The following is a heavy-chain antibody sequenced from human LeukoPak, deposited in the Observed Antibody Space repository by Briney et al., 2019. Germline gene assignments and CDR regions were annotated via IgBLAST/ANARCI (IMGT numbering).Heavy chain of an antibody. CDR3: ARAGTLRWLQFTPPPDY. CDR1: GFTFSDYY. CDR2: ISSSGSTI. D-gene: IGHD5-12*01. J-gene: IGHJ4*02. V-gene: IGHV3-11*01. Sequence: GGSLRLSCAASGFTFSDYYMSWIRQAPGKGLEWVSYISSSGSTIYYADSVKGRFTISRDNAKNSLYLQMSSLRAEDTAVYYCARAGTLRWLQFTPPPDYWGQGTLVTVSS.